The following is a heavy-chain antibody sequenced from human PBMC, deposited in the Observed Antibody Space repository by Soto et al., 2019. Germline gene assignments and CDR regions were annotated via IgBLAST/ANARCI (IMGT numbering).Heavy chain of an antibody. J-gene: IGHJ4*02. D-gene: IGHD3-16*02. CDR2: LSGSGGDT. Sequence: GGSLRLSCVASGFTFSSFAMSWVRQAPGKGLEWVSTLSGSGGDTYYADSVKGRFTISRDKSKNTLYLQMDRLRVEDTAVYYCAKRGGYDYVWKSYRPDYWGQGTLVTVSS. V-gene: IGHV3-23*01. CDR3: AKRGGYDYVWKSYRPDY. CDR1: GFTFSSFA.